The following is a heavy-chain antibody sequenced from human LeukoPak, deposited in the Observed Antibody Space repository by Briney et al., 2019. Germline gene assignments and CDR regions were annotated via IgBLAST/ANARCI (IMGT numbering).Heavy chain of an antibody. CDR1: GFTFSSYA. Sequence: GGSLRLSCAASGFTFSSYAMHWVRQAPGKGLEWVSYISGSSSTIYYADSVKGRFTISRDNAKNSLYLQMNSLRDDDTAVYYCARLRLASFFDYWGQGTLVTVSS. D-gene: IGHD2-15*01. V-gene: IGHV3-48*02. CDR3: ARLRLASFFDY. CDR2: ISGSSSTI. J-gene: IGHJ4*02.